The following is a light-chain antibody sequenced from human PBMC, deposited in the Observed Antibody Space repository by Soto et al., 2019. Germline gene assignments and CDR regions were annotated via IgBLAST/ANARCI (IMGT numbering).Light chain of an antibody. CDR3: SSYTSSITLV. J-gene: IGLJ2*01. Sequence: QSALTQPASVSGSPGQSITISCTGTSSDVGAYSYVSWYQQHPGKAPKLIIYDVSNRLSGVSNRFSGSKSGNTASLTISGLQAEDEADYYCSSYTSSITLVFGGGTKLTVL. CDR1: SSDVGAYSY. V-gene: IGLV2-14*01. CDR2: DVS.